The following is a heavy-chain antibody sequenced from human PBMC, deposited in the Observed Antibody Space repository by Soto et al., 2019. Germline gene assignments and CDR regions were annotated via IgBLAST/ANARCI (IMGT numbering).Heavy chain of an antibody. Sequence: QGQLQQWGAGLLKPSETVSLTCADYGGSISGYYWSWIRQPPGPGLEWMGEMNHSGSTNYNPSLKRLTTTADTTSKNPFLLQLSAVAAAAPAEYYGAGAHSVYDRGGLDYWGQGTLVTVSS. V-gene: IGHV4-34*01. CDR1: GGSISGYY. CDR2: MNHSGST. D-gene: IGHD5-12*01. J-gene: IGHJ4*02. CDR3: AGAHSVYDRGGLDY.